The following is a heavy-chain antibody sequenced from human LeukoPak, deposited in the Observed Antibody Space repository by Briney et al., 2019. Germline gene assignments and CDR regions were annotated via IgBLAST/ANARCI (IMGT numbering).Heavy chain of an antibody. J-gene: IGHJ5*02. CDR2: INTDGSGA. Sequence: GGSLRLSCAASGFTFSSYWMHWVRQAPGKGLVWVSRINTDGSGASYADSVKGRFTISRDNAKNTLYLQLNSLRAEDTAVYYCAILGDIVVESTAKNWFDPWGQGTLVTVSS. V-gene: IGHV3-74*01. D-gene: IGHD2-2*01. CDR3: AILGDIVVESTAKNWFDP. CDR1: GFTFSSYW.